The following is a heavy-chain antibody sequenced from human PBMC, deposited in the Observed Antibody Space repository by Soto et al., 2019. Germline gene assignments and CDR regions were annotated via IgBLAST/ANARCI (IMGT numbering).Heavy chain of an antibody. CDR2: IYWDDDK. CDR1: GFSLSSTRMA. J-gene: IGHJ4*02. Sequence: QSTLKESGPTLVKPTQTLTLTCTFSGFSLSSTRMAVGWIRQPPGKALEWLALIYWDDDKRYSPFLKSRLTITKDNSKNQVVLTMSNMDPVDTARYYCAHIVVAGLGYYFDYWGQGTLVTVSS. CDR3: AHIVVAGLGYYFDY. D-gene: IGHD6-19*01. V-gene: IGHV2-5*02.